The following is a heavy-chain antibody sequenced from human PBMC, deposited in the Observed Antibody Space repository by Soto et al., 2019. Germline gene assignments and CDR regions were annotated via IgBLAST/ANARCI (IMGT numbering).Heavy chain of an antibody. CDR1: GFTFSSYA. V-gene: IGHV3-13*01. Sequence: EVQLLESGGGLVQPGGSLRLSCAASGFTFSSYAMSWVRQAPGKGLEWVSGIGTAGDTYYPGSVKGRFTVSRENAKNSLYLQMNSLRVGDTAVYYCARGTNYYFDPWGQGTLVTVSS. CDR3: ARGTNYYFDP. D-gene: IGHD2-2*01. J-gene: IGHJ4*02. CDR2: IGTAGDT.